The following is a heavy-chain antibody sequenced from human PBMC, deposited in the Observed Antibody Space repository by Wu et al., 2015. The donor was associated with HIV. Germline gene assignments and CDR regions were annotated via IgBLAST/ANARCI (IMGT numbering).Heavy chain of an antibody. CDR3: ASGIQAGGANY. CDR1: GGSFRSYV. Sequence: QGQLVQSGAEVKKPGSSVKVSCKASGGSFRSYVMTWVRQAPGQGLEWMGRVIPILDKTHYAQKFQGRVTMTRDTSINTAYLDLSRLRLDDTAVYFCASGIQAGGANYWGQGTLVTVSS. V-gene: IGHV1-69*04. J-gene: IGHJ4*02. D-gene: IGHD2-21*01. CDR2: VIPILDKT.